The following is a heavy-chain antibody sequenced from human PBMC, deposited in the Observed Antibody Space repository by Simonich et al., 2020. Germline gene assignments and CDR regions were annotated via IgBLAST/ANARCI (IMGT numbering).Heavy chain of an antibody. V-gene: IGHV3-48*01. CDR2: ISSSSSTI. D-gene: IGHD5-12*01. CDR1: GFTFSSYS. Sequence: EVQLVESGGGLVQPGGSLRLSCAASGFTFSSYSMNWVRQAPGKGLEWVSYISSSSSTIYYADSVKSRFTISRDNAKNSLYLQMNSLRAEDTAVYYCARDSSYYAFDIWGQGTMVTVSS. J-gene: IGHJ3*02. CDR3: ARDSSYYAFDI.